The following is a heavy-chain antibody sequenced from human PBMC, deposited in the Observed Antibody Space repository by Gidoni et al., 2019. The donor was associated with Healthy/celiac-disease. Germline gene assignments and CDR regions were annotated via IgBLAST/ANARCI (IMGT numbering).Heavy chain of an antibody. CDR1: GGTFSSHA. Sequence: QVQLVQSGAEVTKPGSSVKVSCKASGGTFSSHAISWVRPAPGQGLEWMGGIIPIFGTANYAQKFQGRVTITADESTSTAYMELGSLRSEDTAVYYCASGWIAAAGRTRLRNWFDPWGQGTLVTVSS. CDR2: IIPIFGTA. V-gene: IGHV1-69*01. D-gene: IGHD6-13*01. J-gene: IGHJ5*02. CDR3: ASGWIAAAGRTRLRNWFDP.